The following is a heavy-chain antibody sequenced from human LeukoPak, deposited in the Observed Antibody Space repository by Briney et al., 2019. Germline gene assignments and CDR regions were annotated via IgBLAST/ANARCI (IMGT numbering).Heavy chain of an antibody. Sequence: PGGSLRLSCAASGFTFSNYAMTWVRQAPGRGLEWVSASTGSGRTTYYADSVMGRFTISRDNSKNTLYLQMNSLRAEDTAVYYCAKLAAGYSSSWYYFDYWGQGTLVTVSS. V-gene: IGHV3-23*01. CDR1: GFTFSNYA. J-gene: IGHJ4*02. CDR2: STGSGRTT. D-gene: IGHD6-13*01. CDR3: AKLAAGYSSSWYYFDY.